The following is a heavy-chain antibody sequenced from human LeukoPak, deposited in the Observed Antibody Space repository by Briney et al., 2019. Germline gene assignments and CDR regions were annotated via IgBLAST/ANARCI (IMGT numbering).Heavy chain of an antibody. J-gene: IGHJ4*02. V-gene: IGHV4-30-4*07. CDR1: GGSISSGAYS. Sequence: PSETLSLTCAVSGGSISSGAYSWSWIRQPPGKGLEWIGYIYHSGSTYYNPSLKSRVTMSVDTSKNQFSLKLSSVTAADTAVYFCATDSHYNSVPINYFDYWGQGTLVTVSS. D-gene: IGHD3-22*01. CDR3: ATDSHYNSVPINYFDY. CDR2: IYHSGST.